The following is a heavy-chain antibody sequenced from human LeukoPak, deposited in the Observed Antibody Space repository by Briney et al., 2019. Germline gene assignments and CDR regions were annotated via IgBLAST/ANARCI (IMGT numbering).Heavy chain of an antibody. J-gene: IGHJ6*02. Sequence: ASVKVSCKASGYTFTSYYMHWVRQAPGQGLEWMGRINPNSGGTNYAQKFQGRVTMTRDTSISTAYMELSRLRSDDTAVYYCARGMIAVAGTDYYYYGMDVWGQGTTVTVSS. CDR1: GYTFTSYY. V-gene: IGHV1-2*06. CDR2: INPNSGGT. CDR3: ARGMIAVAGTDYYYYGMDV. D-gene: IGHD6-19*01.